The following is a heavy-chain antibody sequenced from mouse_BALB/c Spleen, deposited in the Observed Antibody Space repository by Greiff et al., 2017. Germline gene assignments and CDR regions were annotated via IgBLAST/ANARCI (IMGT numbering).Heavy chain of an antibody. CDR3: ALTARATWFAY. J-gene: IGHJ3*01. V-gene: IGHV1-54*01. D-gene: IGHD3-2*01. Sequence: QVQLKESGAELVRPGTSVKVSCKASGYAFTNYLIEWVKQRPGQGLEWIGVINPGSGGTNYNEKFKGKATLTADKSSSTAYMQLSSLTSDDSAVYFCALTARATWFAYWGQGTLVTVSA. CDR2: INPGSGGT. CDR1: GYAFTNYL.